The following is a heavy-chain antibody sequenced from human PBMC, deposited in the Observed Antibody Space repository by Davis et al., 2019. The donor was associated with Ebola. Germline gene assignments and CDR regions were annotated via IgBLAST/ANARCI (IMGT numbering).Heavy chain of an antibody. CDR2: INHSGST. V-gene: IGHV4-34*01. CDR1: GFTFSSYS. D-gene: IGHD6-13*01. CDR3: ARVGIAAAGTHY. J-gene: IGHJ4*02. Sequence: MPGGSLRLSCAASGFTFSSYSMNWIRQPPGKGLEWIGEINHSGSTNYNPSLKSRVTISVDTSKNQFSLKLSSVTAADTAVYYCARVGIAAAGTHYWGQGTLVTVSS.